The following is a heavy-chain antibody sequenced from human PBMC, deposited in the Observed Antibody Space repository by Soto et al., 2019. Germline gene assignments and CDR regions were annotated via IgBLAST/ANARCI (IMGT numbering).Heavy chain of an antibody. CDR1: GGSISDGYY. V-gene: IGHV4-31*03. Sequence: QVQLQESGPGLVKPSQTLSLTCTVSGGSISDGYYWSWRRPHPGKGLEWIGSISDSGSTSYNPSLKSRLTISGDTAKNKCSLNVSSVTAADTAVYYCARRDRSGYSYWLDTWGQGTLVTVSS. J-gene: IGHJ5*02. D-gene: IGHD3-22*01. CDR3: ARRDRSGYSYWLDT. CDR2: ISDSGST.